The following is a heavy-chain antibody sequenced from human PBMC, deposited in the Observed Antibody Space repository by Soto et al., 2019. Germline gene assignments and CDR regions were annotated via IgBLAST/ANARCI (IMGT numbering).Heavy chain of an antibody. CDR2: IIPVFGTA. D-gene: IGHD2-15*01. CDR3: ARGWSGGGCFSDHRFYYGMDV. V-gene: IGHV1-69*12. CDR1: GGTFSKYK. Sequence: QVQLVQSGAEVKKPGSSVRVSCKASGGTFSKYKITWMRQAPGQGLAWLGGIIPVFGTANYARKFPGRVTITAAESTGTAYREVGSLRSDDSAVSSCARGWSGGGCFSDHRFYYGMDVWGPGTTVTVSS. J-gene: IGHJ6*02.